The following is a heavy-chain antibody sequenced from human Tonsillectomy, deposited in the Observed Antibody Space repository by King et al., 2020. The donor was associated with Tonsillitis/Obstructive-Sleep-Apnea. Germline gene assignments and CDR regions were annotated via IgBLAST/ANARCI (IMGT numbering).Heavy chain of an antibody. V-gene: IGHV3-7*01. CDR3: ARDLSVVGTAIWYDVHDI. Sequence: VQLVESGGGLVQPGGSLRLSCVASGFTLNHYWMTWVRQAPGKGLEWVANIKEEGSEKHYVDSVKGRFTVSRDNARNSLYLQMNSLRAQDTAVYYCARDLSVVGTAIWYDVHDIWGQGTMVTVSP. J-gene: IGHJ3*02. D-gene: IGHD2-21*02. CDR1: GFTLNHYW. CDR2: IKEEGSEK.